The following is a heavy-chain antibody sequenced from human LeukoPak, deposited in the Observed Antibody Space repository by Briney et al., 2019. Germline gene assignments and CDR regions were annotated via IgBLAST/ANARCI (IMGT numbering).Heavy chain of an antibody. V-gene: IGHV3-23*01. CDR1: GFTFSSYA. J-gene: IGHJ4*02. CDR3: ARASGYYYDSSGYEIDY. Sequence: GGSLRLSCAASGFTFSSYAMSWVRQAPGKGLEWVSGISGSDGSTNYADSVKGRFTISRDNAKNSLYLQMNSLRAEDTAVYYCARASGYYYDSSGYEIDYWGQGTLVTVSS. CDR2: ISGSDGST. D-gene: IGHD3-22*01.